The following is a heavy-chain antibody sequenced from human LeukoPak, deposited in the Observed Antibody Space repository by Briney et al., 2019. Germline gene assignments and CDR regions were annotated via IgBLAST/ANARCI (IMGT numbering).Heavy chain of an antibody. V-gene: IGHV3-30*01. CDR2: ISYDGSNK. CDR3: ARALVYYDFWSGYYLDY. D-gene: IGHD3-3*01. CDR1: GFTFSSYA. J-gene: IGHJ4*02. Sequence: GGSLRLSCAASGFTFSSYAMHWVRQAPGKGLEWVAVISYDGSNKYYADSVKGRFTISRDNSKNTLYLQMNSLRAEDAAVYYCARALVYYDFWSGYYLDYWGQGTLVTVSS.